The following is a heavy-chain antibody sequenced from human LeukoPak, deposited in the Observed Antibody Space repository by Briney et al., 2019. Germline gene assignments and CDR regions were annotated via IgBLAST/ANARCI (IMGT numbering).Heavy chain of an antibody. D-gene: IGHD4-11*01. CDR3: ARVRPGSNYVDFDY. J-gene: IGHJ4*02. V-gene: IGHV3-66*01. CDR2: IYSGGST. Sequence: SGGSLRLSCAVSGFTVSSNYMSWVRQAPGKGLEWVSIIYSGGSTYYADSVKGRFTISRDNSKSTLYLQMNSLRAEDTAVYYCARVRPGSNYVDFDYWGQGTLVTVSS. CDR1: GFTVSSNY.